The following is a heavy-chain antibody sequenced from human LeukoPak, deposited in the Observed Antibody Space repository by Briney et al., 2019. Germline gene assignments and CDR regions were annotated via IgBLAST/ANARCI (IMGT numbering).Heavy chain of an antibody. D-gene: IGHD1-14*01. Sequence: PSETLSLTCTVSGGSISGHYWTWIRQPPGKGLEWIGQIHYSGRPDYNPSLNSRVTILIDASKSQVYLKVRSMTAADTAVYYCARQAQDGTDNYFDPWGQGTLVTVSS. CDR2: IHYSGRP. J-gene: IGHJ5*02. V-gene: IGHV4-59*08. CDR3: ARQAQDGTDNYFDP. CDR1: GGSISGHY.